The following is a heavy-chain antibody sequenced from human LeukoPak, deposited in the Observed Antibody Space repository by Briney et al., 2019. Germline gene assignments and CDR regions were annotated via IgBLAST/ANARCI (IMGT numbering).Heavy chain of an antibody. Sequence: GGSLRLSCAASGFTFDDYAMHWVRQAPGKGLEWVSLISGDGGSTYYADSVKGRFTISRDNSKNSLYLQMNSLRTEDTALYYCAKDIGIVIAARPIYYYGMDVWGQGTTVTVSS. CDR3: AKDIGIVIAARPIYYYGMDV. J-gene: IGHJ6*02. V-gene: IGHV3-43*02. CDR2: ISGDGGST. D-gene: IGHD6-6*01. CDR1: GFTFDDYA.